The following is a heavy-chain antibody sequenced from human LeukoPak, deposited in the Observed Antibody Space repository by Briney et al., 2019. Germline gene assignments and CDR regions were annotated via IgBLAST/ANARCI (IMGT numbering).Heavy chain of an antibody. CDR3: ARVGDYDYFDY. D-gene: IGHD4-17*01. J-gene: IGHJ4*02. CDR1: RGSISSSTYY. CDR2: INHSGST. Sequence: PSETLSLTCTVSRGSISSSTYYWDWIRQPPGKGLEWIGEINHSGSTNYNPSLKSRVTISVDTSKNQFSLKLSSVTAADTAVYYCARVGDYDYFDYWGQGTLVTVSS. V-gene: IGHV4-39*07.